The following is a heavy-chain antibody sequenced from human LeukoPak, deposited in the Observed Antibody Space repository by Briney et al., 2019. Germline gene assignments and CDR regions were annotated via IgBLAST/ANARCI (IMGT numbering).Heavy chain of an antibody. D-gene: IGHD1-26*01. Sequence: KSGGSLRLSCAASGFTFNDYYMSWIRQAPGKGLEWVSCINSGGSPIYYADSVKGRFTISRDNAKNSLYLQMNSLRAEDTAVNYCARDNLIVGAYHFGYWGQGTLVTVSS. CDR1: GFTFNDYY. CDR2: INSGGSPI. J-gene: IGHJ4*02. CDR3: ARDNLIVGAYHFGY. V-gene: IGHV3-11*04.